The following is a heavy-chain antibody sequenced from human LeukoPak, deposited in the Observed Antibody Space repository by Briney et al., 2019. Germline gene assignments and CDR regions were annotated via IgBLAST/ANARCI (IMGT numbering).Heavy chain of an antibody. V-gene: IGHV3-23*01. CDR2: ISGSGGST. D-gene: IGHD3-22*01. CDR1: GFTFSSYA. J-gene: IGHJ3*02. Sequence: GGSLRLSCAASGFTFSSYAMSWVRQAPGKGLEWVSAISGSGGSTYYADSVKGRFTISRDNSKNTLYLQMNSLRAEDTAVYYCAKDDAPYYYDSSDAFDIWGQGTMVIVSS. CDR3: AKDDAPYYYDSSDAFDI.